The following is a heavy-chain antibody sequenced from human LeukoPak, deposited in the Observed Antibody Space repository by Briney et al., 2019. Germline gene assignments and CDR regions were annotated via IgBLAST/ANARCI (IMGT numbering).Heavy chain of an antibody. CDR3: ANPAGGYSSGWLDY. CDR2: IRYDGSNK. J-gene: IGHJ4*02. D-gene: IGHD6-19*01. Sequence: GGSLRLSCAASGFTFSSYGMHWVRQAPGKGLEWVAFIRYDGSNKYYADSVKGRFTISRDNSKNTLYLQMNSLRAEDTAVYYCANPAGGYSSGWLDYWGQGSLVTVSS. V-gene: IGHV3-30*02. CDR1: GFTFSSYG.